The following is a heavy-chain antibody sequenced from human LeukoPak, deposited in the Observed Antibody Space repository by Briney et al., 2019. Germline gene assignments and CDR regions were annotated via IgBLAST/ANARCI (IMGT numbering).Heavy chain of an antibody. Sequence: SETLSLTCTVSGYSISSGYYWGWVRQPPGKGLEWIGSIYHGGSPYYNPSLKSRVTMSIDTSKNQFSLKLSSVTAADTAVYYCARETRDYYGSRFDYWGQGTLVTVSS. D-gene: IGHD3-10*01. V-gene: IGHV4-38-2*02. CDR2: IYHGGSP. CDR1: GYSISSGYY. CDR3: ARETRDYYGSRFDY. J-gene: IGHJ4*02.